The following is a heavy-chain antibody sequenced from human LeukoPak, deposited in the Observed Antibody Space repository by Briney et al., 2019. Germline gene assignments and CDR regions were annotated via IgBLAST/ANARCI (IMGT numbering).Heavy chain of an antibody. CDR3: ARTGIVVVPAAQTSYFDY. J-gene: IGHJ4*02. CDR2: TYYSGST. V-gene: IGHV4-31*03. CDR1: GGSISSGGYY. Sequence: SETLSLTCTVSGGSISSGGYYWSWIRQHPGKGLEWIGYTYYSGSTYYNPSLKSRVTISVATSKNQFSLKLSSVTAADTAVYYCARTGIVVVPAAQTSYFDYWGQGTLVTVSS. D-gene: IGHD2-2*01.